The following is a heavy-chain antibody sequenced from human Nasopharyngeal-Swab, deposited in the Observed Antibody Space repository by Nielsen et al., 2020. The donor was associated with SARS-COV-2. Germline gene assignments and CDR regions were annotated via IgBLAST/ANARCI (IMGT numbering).Heavy chain of an antibody. CDR1: GYTFTSYY. Sequence: SVKVSCKASGYTFTSYYMRWVRQAPGQGLEWMGGIIPIFGTANYAQKFQGRVTITADESTSTAYMELSSLRSEDTAVYYCARDTSRIAAHYWGQGTLVTVSS. CDR3: ARDTSRIAAHY. J-gene: IGHJ4*02. V-gene: IGHV1-69*13. CDR2: IIPIFGTA. D-gene: IGHD6-6*01.